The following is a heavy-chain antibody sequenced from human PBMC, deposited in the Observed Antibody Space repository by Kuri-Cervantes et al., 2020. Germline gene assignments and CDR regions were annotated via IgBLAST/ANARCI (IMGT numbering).Heavy chain of an antibody. Sequence: GSLRLSCTVSGGSISSYYWGWIRQPPGKGLEWIGSIYHSGSTYYNPSLKSRVTISVDTSKNQFSLKLSSVTAADTAVYYCARGDYHYDFWSNHNYYMDVWGKGTTVTVSS. CDR3: ARGDYHYDFWSNHNYYMDV. D-gene: IGHD3-3*01. J-gene: IGHJ6*03. CDR2: IYHSGST. V-gene: IGHV4-39*07. CDR1: GGSISSYY.